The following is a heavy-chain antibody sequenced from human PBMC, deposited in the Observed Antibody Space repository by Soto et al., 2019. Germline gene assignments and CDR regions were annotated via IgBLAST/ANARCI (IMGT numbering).Heavy chain of an antibody. D-gene: IGHD2-15*01. CDR1: GGSISSYY. CDR3: ARDLCSGGSCYSDY. V-gene: IGHV4-59*01. J-gene: IGHJ4*02. CDR2: IYYSGST. Sequence: QVQLQESGPGLVKPSETLSLTCTVSGGSISSYYWSWIRQPPGKGLEWIGYIYYSGSTNYNPSLKSRVTISVDTSKNQLSLKLSSVTAADTAVYYCARDLCSGGSCYSDYWGQGTLVTVSS.